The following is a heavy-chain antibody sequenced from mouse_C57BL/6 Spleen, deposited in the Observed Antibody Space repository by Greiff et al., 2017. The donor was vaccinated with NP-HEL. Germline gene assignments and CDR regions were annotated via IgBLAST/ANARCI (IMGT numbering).Heavy chain of an antibody. CDR3: ARCPYDYDGNWFAD. Sequence: VQLQQSGAELAQPGASVKLSCKASGYTFTSYWMHWVKQRPGQGLEWIGYIHPSSGYTKYNQKFKDQATLPADTSSSTAYMQLSSLTYDDSAVYYCARCPYDYDGNWFADWGKGTLVTVSA. CDR2: IHPSSGYT. J-gene: IGHJ3*01. D-gene: IGHD2-4*01. V-gene: IGHV1-7*01. CDR1: GYTFTSYW.